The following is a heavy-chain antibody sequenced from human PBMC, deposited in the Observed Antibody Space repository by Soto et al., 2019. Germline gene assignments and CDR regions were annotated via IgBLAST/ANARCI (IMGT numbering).Heavy chain of an antibody. D-gene: IGHD3-10*01. CDR3: ARVGENEHIWFDP. J-gene: IGHJ5*02. V-gene: IGHV4-59*01. Sequence: PSETLSLTCTVSGGSISSYYWSWSRQPPGKGLEWIGYIYYSGSTNYNPSLKSRVTISVDTSKNQFSLKLSSVTAADTAVYYCARVGENEHIWFDPWGQGTLVTVSS. CDR2: IYYSGST. CDR1: GGSISSYY.